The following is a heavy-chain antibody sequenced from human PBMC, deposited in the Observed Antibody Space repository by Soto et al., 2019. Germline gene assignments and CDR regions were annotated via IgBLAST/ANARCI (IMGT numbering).Heavy chain of an antibody. V-gene: IGHV3-23*01. J-gene: IGHJ6*02. D-gene: IGHD2-2*01. CDR2: ISGSGGST. Sequence: GGSLRLSCAASGFTFSSYAMSWVRQAPGKGLEWVSAISGSGGSTYYADSVKGRFTISRDNSKNTLYLQMNSLRAEDTAVYYCAKLYFPRVVFAANLYYYYGMDFWGPGTTVTVSS. CDR1: GFTFSSYA. CDR3: AKLYFPRVVFAANLYYYYGMDF.